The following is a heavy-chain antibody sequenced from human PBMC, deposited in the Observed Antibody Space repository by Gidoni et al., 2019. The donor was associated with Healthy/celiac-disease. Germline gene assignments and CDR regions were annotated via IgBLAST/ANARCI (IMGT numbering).Heavy chain of an antibody. CDR3: AKTDYVWGSYRYGDPHFDY. CDR1: GFTFSSYA. CDR2: ISGSGGST. J-gene: IGHJ4*02. Sequence: EVQLVESGGGLVQPGGSLRLSCAASGFTFSSYALSWVRQAPGKGLEWVSAISGSGGSTYYADSVKGRFTISRDNSKNTLYLQMNSLRAEDTAVYYCAKTDYVWGSYRYGDPHFDYWGQGTLVTVSS. D-gene: IGHD3-16*02. V-gene: IGHV3-23*04.